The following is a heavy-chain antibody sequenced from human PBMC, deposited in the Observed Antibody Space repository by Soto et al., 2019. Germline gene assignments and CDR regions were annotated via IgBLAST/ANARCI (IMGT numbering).Heavy chain of an antibody. CDR1: GFTFGNYW. J-gene: IGHJ4*02. Sequence: EVQLVESGGGLVQPGGSLRLSCAASGFTFGNYWMYWVRQAPGKGLVWVARIHNDGKTTTYADSVKGRFTISRDIAKRTLYLQMNSLSADDTAVYYCARGRGSFYLDFWGQGTLVTVS. CDR3: ARGRGSFYLDF. CDR2: IHNDGKTT. V-gene: IGHV3-74*01. D-gene: IGHD1-26*01.